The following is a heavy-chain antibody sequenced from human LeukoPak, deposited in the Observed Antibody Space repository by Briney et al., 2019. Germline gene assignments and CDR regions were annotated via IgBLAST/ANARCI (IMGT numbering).Heavy chain of an antibody. CDR3: ARDPRGYSYGHIDY. J-gene: IGHJ4*02. V-gene: IGHV3-21*01. CDR1: GFTFSSYS. D-gene: IGHD5-18*01. CDR2: ISSSSSYI. Sequence: GGSLRLSCAASGFTFSSYSMNWARQAPGKGLEWVSSISSSSSYIYYADSVKGRFTISRDNAKNSLYLQMNSQRAEDTAVYYCARDPRGYSYGHIDYWGQGTLVTVSS.